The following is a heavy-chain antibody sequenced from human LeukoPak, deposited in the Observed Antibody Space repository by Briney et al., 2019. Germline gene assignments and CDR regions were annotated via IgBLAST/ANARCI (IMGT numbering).Heavy chain of an antibody. CDR3: ARTYYDYIWGSYLHFDY. Sequence: SETLSLTCTVSGGSISSYYWSWIRQPPGKGLEWIGYIYYSGSTNYNPSLKSRVTMSVDTSKNQFSLKLSSVTAADTAVYYCARTYYDYIWGSYLHFDYWGQGTLVTVSS. V-gene: IGHV4-59*01. J-gene: IGHJ4*02. D-gene: IGHD3-16*02. CDR2: IYYSGST. CDR1: GGSISSYY.